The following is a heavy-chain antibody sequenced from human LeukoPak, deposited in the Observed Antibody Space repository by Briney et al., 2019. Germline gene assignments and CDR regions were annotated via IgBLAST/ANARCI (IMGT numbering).Heavy chain of an antibody. CDR1: AGSISGYF. D-gene: IGHD1-26*01. CDR2: IYYTGST. J-gene: IGHJ4*02. CDR3: ARALFRNSGSYHDY. V-gene: IGHV4-59*01. Sequence: PSETLSLTCTVSAGSISGYFWSWIRQPPGKGLEWIGYIYYTGSTNYNPSLKSRVTISVDTSKNQFSLKLSSVTAAETAVYFCARALFRNSGSYHDYWGQGTLVTVSS.